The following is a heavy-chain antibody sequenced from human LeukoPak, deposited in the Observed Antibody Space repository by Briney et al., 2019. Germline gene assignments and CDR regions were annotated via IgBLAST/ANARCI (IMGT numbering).Heavy chain of an antibody. V-gene: IGHV1-69*05. CDR1: GCTFSSYA. J-gene: IGHJ4*02. CDR3: ARRGVYYYSSGSRDYFDY. CDR2: ISPNFGTE. D-gene: IGHD3-22*01. Sequence: SVTVSCKASGCTFSSYAIRWVRQAPGQGLEWMGGISPNFGTENYAQTFQGRVTITTDKSTSTVYMELNRLRSENTAVYYCARRGVYYYSSGSRDYFDYWGQGTLVTVSS.